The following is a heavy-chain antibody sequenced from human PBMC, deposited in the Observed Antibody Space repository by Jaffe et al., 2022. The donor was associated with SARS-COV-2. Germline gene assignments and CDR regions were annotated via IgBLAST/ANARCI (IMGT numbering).Heavy chain of an antibody. CDR3: ARVDGDWAYYYYGMDV. D-gene: IGHD4-17*01. J-gene: IGHJ6*02. CDR1: GFTFSSYG. Sequence: QVQLVESGGGVVQPGRSLRLSCAASGFTFSSYGMHWVRQAPGKGLEWVAVIWYDGSNKYYADSVKGRFTISRDNSKNTLYLQMNSLRAEDTAVYYCARVDGDWAYYYYGMDVWGQGTTVTVSS. V-gene: IGHV3-33*01. CDR2: IWYDGSNK.